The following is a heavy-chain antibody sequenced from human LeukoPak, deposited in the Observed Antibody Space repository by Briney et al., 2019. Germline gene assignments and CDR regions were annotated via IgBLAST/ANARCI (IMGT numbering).Heavy chain of an antibody. J-gene: IGHJ1*01. V-gene: IGHV3-66*01. CDR1: GFTVSSNY. CDR3: AKRSPTLTSEHFQH. D-gene: IGHD2/OR15-2a*01. Sequence: GGSLRLSCAASGFTVSSNYMSWVRQAPGKGLEWVSVIYSGGSTYYADSVKGRFTISRDNSKNTLYLQMNSLRAEDTAVYYCAKRSPTLTSEHFQHWGQGTLVTVSS. CDR2: IYSGGST.